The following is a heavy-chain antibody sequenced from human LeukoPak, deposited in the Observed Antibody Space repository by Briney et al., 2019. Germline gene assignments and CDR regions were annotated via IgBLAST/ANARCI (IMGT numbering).Heavy chain of an antibody. CDR3: ARAIPAATARGAFDY. CDR2: IIPIFGTA. CDR1: GGTFSSYA. J-gene: IGHJ4*02. V-gene: IGHV1-69*13. Sequence: GASVKVSCKASGGTFSSYAISWVRQAPGQGLEWMGGIIPIFGTANYAQKFQGRVTITADESTSTAYMELSSLRSEDTAVYYCARAIPAATARGAFDYWGQGTLVTVSS. D-gene: IGHD2-2*01.